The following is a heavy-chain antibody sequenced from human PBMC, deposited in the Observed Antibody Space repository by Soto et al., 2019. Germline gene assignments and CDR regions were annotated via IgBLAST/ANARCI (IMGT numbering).Heavy chain of an antibody. D-gene: IGHD3-22*01. V-gene: IGHV1-8*01. CDR3: ARARYDNSGYYAENYPDY. CDR1: GYTFTSYD. CDR2: MNPNSGNT. J-gene: IGHJ4*02. Sequence: GXSVKVSFKASGYTFTSYDINWVRQATGQGLEWMGWMNPNSGNTGYAQKFQGRVTMTRNTSISTAYMELTSVTAADTAIYYCARARYDNSGYYAENYPDYWGQGTLVTVSS.